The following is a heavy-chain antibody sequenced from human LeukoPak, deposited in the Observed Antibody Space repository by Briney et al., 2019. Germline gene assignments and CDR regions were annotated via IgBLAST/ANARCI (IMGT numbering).Heavy chain of an antibody. CDR2: IYYSGSP. D-gene: IGHD6-13*01. V-gene: IGHV4-39*07. CDR3: ARGAAATY. J-gene: IGHJ4*02. CDR1: GGSISSSSYY. Sequence: SETLSLTCTVSGGSISSSSYYWGWIRQPPGKGLEWIGSIYYSGSPYYNPSLKSRVTISVDTSKNQFSLKLSSVTAADTAVYYCARGAAATYWGQGTLVTVSS.